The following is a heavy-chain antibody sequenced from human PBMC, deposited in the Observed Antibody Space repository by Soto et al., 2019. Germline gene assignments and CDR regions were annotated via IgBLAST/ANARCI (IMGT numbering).Heavy chain of an antibody. CDR3: ARGGCSGGSCYRPFFTD. V-gene: IGHV4-34*02. D-gene: IGHD2-15*01. CDR2: INHSGST. J-gene: IGHJ4*02. Sequence: QVQLQQWGAGLLKPSETLSLTCAVYGGSFSDYYWSWIRQPPGKGLEWIGEINHSGSTIYNPSLKSRVTLSVDTTKIQFSLSLTSVTAAGTAVYYCARGGCSGGSCYRPFFTDWGQGTLVTVSS. CDR1: GGSFSDYY.